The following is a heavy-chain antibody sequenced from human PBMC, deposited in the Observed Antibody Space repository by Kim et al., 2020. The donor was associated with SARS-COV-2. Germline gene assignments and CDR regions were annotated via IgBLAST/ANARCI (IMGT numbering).Heavy chain of an antibody. Sequence: GGSLRLSCPASGFPFSTYAMSWVRQAPGKGLEWFSIITGSGGTTYTADSVKGRFTISRDNSKNTLYLQMNSLRAEDTAIYYCAKGGGIPGTLYFQYAMDVWGQGTTVTVSS. V-gene: IGHV3-23*01. CDR2: ITGSGGTT. J-gene: IGHJ6*02. CDR3: AKGGGIPGTLYFQYAMDV. CDR1: GFPFSTYA. D-gene: IGHD6-13*01.